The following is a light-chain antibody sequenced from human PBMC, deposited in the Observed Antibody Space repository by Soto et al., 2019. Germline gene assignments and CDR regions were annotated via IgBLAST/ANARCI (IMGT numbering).Light chain of an antibody. CDR1: QSVSTHS. J-gene: IGKJ3*01. CDR2: GAS. V-gene: IGKV3-20*01. Sequence: EIVLTQSPGTLSLSPGERATLSCRASQSVSTHSLAWYQQKPGQAPRLLIYGASNRATGIPDRFSGSGSGTDFTLTISRLQPEDFGVYYCQQYGTSPQVTFGPGTKVDVK. CDR3: QQYGTSPQVT.